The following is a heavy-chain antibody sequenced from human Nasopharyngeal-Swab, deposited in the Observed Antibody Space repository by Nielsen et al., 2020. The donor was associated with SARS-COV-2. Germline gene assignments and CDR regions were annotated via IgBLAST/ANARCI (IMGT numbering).Heavy chain of an antibody. V-gene: IGHV3-23*01. D-gene: IGHD3-3*01. Sequence: ESLKISCAASGFTFSSYAMSWVRQAPGKGLEWVSAISGSCGSTYYADSVKGRFTISRDNSKNTLYLQMNSLRAEDTAVYYCAKDPYYDFWSGYYFDYWGQGTLVTVSS. CDR2: ISGSCGST. CDR3: AKDPYYDFWSGYYFDY. CDR1: GFTFSSYA. J-gene: IGHJ4*02.